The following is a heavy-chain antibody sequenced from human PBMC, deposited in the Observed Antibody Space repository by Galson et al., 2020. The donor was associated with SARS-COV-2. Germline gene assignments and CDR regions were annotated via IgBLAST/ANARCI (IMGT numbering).Heavy chain of an antibody. D-gene: IGHD6-13*01. CDR1: GYTFTGYY. J-gene: IGHJ6*02. CDR3: ARARVRAAAPTLPYYSYGMDV. Sequence: ASVKVSCKASGYTFTGYYIHWVRQAPGQGLEWMGWINPDSGGTKYAQKFQGRVSMTRDTSISTGYMELSRLRSDDTAVYYCARARVRAAAPTLPYYSYGMDVWGQGTTVTVSS. CDR2: INPDSGGT. V-gene: IGHV1-2*02.